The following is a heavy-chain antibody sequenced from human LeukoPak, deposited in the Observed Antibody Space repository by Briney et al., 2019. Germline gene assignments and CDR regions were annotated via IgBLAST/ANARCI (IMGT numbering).Heavy chain of an antibody. CDR2: IFYSGST. V-gene: IGHV4-59*01. CDR3: AKADYGEYGFDS. CDR1: GGSISGYY. D-gene: IGHD4-17*01. J-gene: IGHJ4*02. Sequence: SETLSLTCTVSGGSISGYYWSWIRQPPGKGLEWIGYIFYSGSTNYNPSLKSRVTISVDTSKNQFSLKLSSVTAADTAVYYCAKADYGEYGFDSWGQGTLVTVSS.